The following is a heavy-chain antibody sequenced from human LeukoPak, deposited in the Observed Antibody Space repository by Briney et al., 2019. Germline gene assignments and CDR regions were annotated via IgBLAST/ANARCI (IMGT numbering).Heavy chain of an antibody. CDR3: ARGRYDNLTGHLARLDV. CDR1: GGSIRSFY. J-gene: IGHJ6*02. D-gene: IGHD3-9*01. Sequence: SETLSLTCTVSGGSIRSFYWSWIRQPAGKGLEWVGRVFSRGTTNYNPSLKSRVTVSLDTSKNQFSLKLSSVTAADTAVYYCARGRYDNLTGHLARLDVWGQGTTVIVSS. CDR2: VFSRGTT. V-gene: IGHV4-4*07.